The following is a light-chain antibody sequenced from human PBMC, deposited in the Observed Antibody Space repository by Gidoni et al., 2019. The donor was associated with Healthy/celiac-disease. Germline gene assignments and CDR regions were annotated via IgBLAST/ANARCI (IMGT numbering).Light chain of an antibody. V-gene: IGLV1-44*01. CDR1: SSHIGSNT. Sequence: QSVLSQPPSASGPPGQRVTISCSGSSSHIGSNTVNRYQQLPGTAPKLLIYSNNQRPSGVPDRFSGSKSGTSASLAISGLQSEDEADYYCAAWDDSLNGWVFGGGTKLTVL. J-gene: IGLJ3*02. CDR2: SNN. CDR3: AAWDDSLNGWV.